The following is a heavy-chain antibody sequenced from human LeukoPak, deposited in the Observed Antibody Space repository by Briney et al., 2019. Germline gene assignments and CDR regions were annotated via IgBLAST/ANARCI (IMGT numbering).Heavy chain of an antibody. CDR3: ARGRYFDY. CDR1: GFTFSNYA. V-gene: IGHV3-23*01. CDR2: ISDSGDRT. Sequence: GGSLRLSCAASGFTFSNYAVSWVRQAPGKGLAWVSAISDSGDRTQYADSVKGRFTISRDNAKNSLFLQMNSLRAEDTAVYYCARGRYFDYWGQGTLVTVSS. J-gene: IGHJ4*02.